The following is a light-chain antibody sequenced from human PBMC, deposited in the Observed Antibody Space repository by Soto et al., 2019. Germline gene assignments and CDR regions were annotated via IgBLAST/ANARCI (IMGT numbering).Light chain of an antibody. CDR2: AAS. CDR3: QKNNSAPLT. CDR1: QAISNS. Sequence: DIQVTQSPSSLSASVGDRVTITCRASQAISNSLAWYQQKPGKVPKLLIYAASTLRSGVPSRFSGSGSGTDFTLTISGLQAEDVASYYCQKNNSAPLTFGGGT. J-gene: IGKJ4*01. V-gene: IGKV1-27*01.